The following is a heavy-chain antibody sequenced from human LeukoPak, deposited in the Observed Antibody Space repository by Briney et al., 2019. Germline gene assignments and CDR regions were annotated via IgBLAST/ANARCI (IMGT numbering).Heavy chain of an antibody. D-gene: IGHD6-25*01. CDR2: IYDGGST. CDR3: ARPTGRGGYPTDPFDI. CDR1: GGAISSSNW. Sequence: PSETLSLTCAVSGGAISSSNWWCWVRQPPGKGLEWLGEIYDGGSTNYNPSLKSRVTISVDKSKNQFSLKAGSVTAADTAVYYCARPTGRGGYPTDPFDIWGQGTMVTVSS. V-gene: IGHV4-4*02. J-gene: IGHJ3*02.